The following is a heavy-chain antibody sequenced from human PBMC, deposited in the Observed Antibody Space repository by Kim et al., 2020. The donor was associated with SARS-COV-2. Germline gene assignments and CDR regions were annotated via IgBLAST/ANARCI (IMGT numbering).Heavy chain of an antibody. CDR1: GYTFTSYG. Sequence: ASVKVSCKASGYTFTSYGISWVRQAPGQGLEWMGWISAYNGNTNYAQKLQGRVTMSTDTSMSTAYMELSSLRSDDTAVYYCARYSSRWYWRGMDVWGQGTTVTVSS. V-gene: IGHV1-18*01. CDR2: ISAYNGNT. J-gene: IGHJ6*02. D-gene: IGHD6-13*01. CDR3: ARYSSRWYWRGMDV.